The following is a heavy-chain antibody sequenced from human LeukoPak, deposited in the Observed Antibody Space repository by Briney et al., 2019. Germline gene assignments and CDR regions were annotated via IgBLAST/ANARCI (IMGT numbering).Heavy chain of an antibody. D-gene: IGHD1-1*01. V-gene: IGHV4-39*01. J-gene: IGHJ4*02. CDR1: GDSISSNTNY. CDR2: MSYSGTT. CDR3: ARGKEAWTNFDN. Sequence: SETLSLTCTASGDSISSNTNYWGWIRQPPGNGLEWIGSMSYSGTTYYNPSLKSRVTISVDTSRNQFSLKLSSVIAADTAVYYCARGKEAWTNFDNWGQGTLVSVSA.